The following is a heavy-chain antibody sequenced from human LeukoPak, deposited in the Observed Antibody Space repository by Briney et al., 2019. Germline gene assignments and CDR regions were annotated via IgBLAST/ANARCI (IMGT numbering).Heavy chain of an antibody. CDR3: ARTLRSGNWFFDL. V-gene: IGHV3-23*01. J-gene: IGHJ2*01. CDR1: GFTSSVYA. Sequence: PGGSLRLSCAASGFTSSVYAMSWVRQAPGKGLEWVSLISVSGDSTYYAGSVKGRFTSSRDNLKNTLFLQLNSLRVEDTAIYYCARTLRSGNWFFDLWGRGTLVTVSS. CDR2: ISVSGDST. D-gene: IGHD6-19*01.